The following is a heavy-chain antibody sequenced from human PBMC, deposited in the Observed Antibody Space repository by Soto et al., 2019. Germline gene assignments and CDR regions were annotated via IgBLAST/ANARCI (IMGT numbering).Heavy chain of an antibody. CDR1: GYTFTSYA. J-gene: IGHJ6*02. D-gene: IGHD6-19*01. Sequence: GSVKVSCKASGYTFTSYAMHWVRQAPGQRLEWMGWINAGDGNTKYSQKFQGRVTITRDTSASTAYMELSSLRSEDKDVYYCERGGGLAGAGTIYYHYGMDAWGQGNSV. CDR2: INAGDGNT. CDR3: ERGGGLAGAGTIYYHYGMDA. V-gene: IGHV1-3*01.